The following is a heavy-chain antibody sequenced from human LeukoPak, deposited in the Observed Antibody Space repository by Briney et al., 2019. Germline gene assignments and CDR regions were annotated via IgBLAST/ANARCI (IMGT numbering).Heavy chain of an antibody. V-gene: IGHV1-69*04. CDR2: IIPILGIA. CDR3: ARESRAIVGAIPPY. CDR1: GGTFSSYT. D-gene: IGHD1-26*01. Sequence: GASAKVSCKASGGTFSSYTISWVRQAPGQGLEWMGRIIPILGIANYAQKFQGRVTITADKSTSTAYMELSSLRSEDTAVYYCARESRAIVGAIPPYWGQGTLVTVSS. J-gene: IGHJ4*02.